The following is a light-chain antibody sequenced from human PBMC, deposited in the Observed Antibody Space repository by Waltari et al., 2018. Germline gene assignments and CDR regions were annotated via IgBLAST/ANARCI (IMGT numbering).Light chain of an antibody. CDR2: RAS. V-gene: IGKV1-39*01. CDR1: ESISTF. CDR3: QHSYSIPFT. J-gene: IGKJ3*01. Sequence: DIQVTQSPSSLSASVGDRLTITCRASESISTFLNWYQQKPGKAPNFLIYRASNLQSGVPSRFSGSGSGTDFTLTITNLQPEDFATYYCQHSYSIPFTFGPGTTVDIK.